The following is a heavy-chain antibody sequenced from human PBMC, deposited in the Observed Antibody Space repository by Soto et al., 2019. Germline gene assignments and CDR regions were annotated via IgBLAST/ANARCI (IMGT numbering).Heavy chain of an antibody. D-gene: IGHD5-12*01. Sequence: EVQLVASGGGLVKPGGSLRLSCAASGFTFSNAWMNWVRQAPGKGLEQVGRIKSKTDGGTTDYAAPVKGRFTISRDDSKNTLYLQMNSLKTEDTAVYYCTTDLGGYSGYDAYWGQGTLVTVSS. J-gene: IGHJ4*02. CDR3: TTDLGGYSGYDAY. V-gene: IGHV3-15*07. CDR1: GFTFSNAW. CDR2: IKSKTDGGTT.